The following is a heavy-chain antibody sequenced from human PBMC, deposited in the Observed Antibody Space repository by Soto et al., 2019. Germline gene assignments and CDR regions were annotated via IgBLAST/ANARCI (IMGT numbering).Heavy chain of an antibody. J-gene: IGHJ6*02. CDR3: ARDHAGIAAAGDYYYYGMDV. CDR2: IIPIFGTA. D-gene: IGHD6-13*01. Sequence: SVKVSCKASGGTFSSYAISWVRQAPGQGLEWMGGIIPIFGTANYAQKFQGRVTITADESTSTAYMELSSLRSEDTAVYYCARDHAGIAAAGDYYYYGMDVWGQGTTVTVSS. V-gene: IGHV1-69*13. CDR1: GGTFSSYA.